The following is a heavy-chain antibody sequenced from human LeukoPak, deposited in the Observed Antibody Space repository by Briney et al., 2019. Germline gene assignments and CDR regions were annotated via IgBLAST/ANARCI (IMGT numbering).Heavy chain of an antibody. CDR1: GGSISSYY. V-gene: IGHV4-59*01. CDR3: AREREMATGYFDY. J-gene: IGHJ4*02. D-gene: IGHD5-24*01. CDR2: IYYSGST. Sequence: SETLSLTCIVSGGSISSYYWSWIRQPPGKGLEWIGYIYYSGSTNYNPSLKSRVTISVDTSKNQFSLKLSSVTAADTAVYYCAREREMATGYFDYWGQGTLVTVSS.